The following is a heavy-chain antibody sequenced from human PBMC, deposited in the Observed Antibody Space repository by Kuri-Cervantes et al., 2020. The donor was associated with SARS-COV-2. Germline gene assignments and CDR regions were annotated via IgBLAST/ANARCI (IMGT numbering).Heavy chain of an antibody. V-gene: IGHV3-43D*04. CDR3: VRDGDHWNFDY. J-gene: IGHJ4*02. Sequence: GGSLRLSCAASGFTFDDYAMHWVRQAPGKGLEWVSLISWDGGSTYYADSVKGRFTLSRDNAKNMLFLQMNSLRAEDTAVYYCVRDGDHWNFDYWGQGTLVTVSS. D-gene: IGHD1-1*01. CDR1: GFTFDDYA. CDR2: ISWDGGST.